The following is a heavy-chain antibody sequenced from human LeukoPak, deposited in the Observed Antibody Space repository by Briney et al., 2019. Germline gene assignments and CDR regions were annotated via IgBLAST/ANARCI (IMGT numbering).Heavy chain of an antibody. D-gene: IGHD6-19*01. CDR3: AKDARRTFGLISGLYRRSYYFDY. Sequence: GGSLRLSCGASGFTFSSFVMHWVRPAPGKGLEWVAFIRFDGSNKYYADSVKGRFSSSRDDSKNTLFLQVSSRRAEDTAVYYCAKDARRTFGLISGLYRRSYYFDYWGQGTLVTVSS. CDR2: IRFDGSNK. J-gene: IGHJ4*02. CDR1: GFTFSSFV. V-gene: IGHV3-30*02.